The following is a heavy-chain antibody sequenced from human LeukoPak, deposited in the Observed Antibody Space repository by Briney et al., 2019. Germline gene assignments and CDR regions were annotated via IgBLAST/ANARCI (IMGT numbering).Heavy chain of an antibody. Sequence: GGSLRLSCAASGFTVSSNYMSWVRQAPGKGLEWVSVIYSGGSTYYADSVKGRSTISRDNSKNTLYLQMNSLRAEDTAVYYCARDKGVPERARVRYYYGMDVWGQGTTVTVSS. J-gene: IGHJ6*02. CDR3: ARDKGVPERARVRYYYGMDV. CDR1: GFTVSSNY. CDR2: IYSGGST. D-gene: IGHD1-1*01. V-gene: IGHV3-66*01.